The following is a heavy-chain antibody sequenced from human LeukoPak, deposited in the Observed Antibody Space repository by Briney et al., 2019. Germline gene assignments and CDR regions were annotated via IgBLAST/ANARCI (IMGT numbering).Heavy chain of an antibody. J-gene: IGHJ4*02. Sequence: GGSLRLSCAASGFTFSSYSMNWVRQAPGKGLEWVSSISSSSSYIYYADSVKGRFTISRDNAKNSLYLQMNSLRAEDTAVYYCARDNSIVVIPAAVDYWGQGTLVTVSS. CDR3: ARDNSIVVIPAAVDY. D-gene: IGHD2-2*01. CDR2: ISSSSSYI. V-gene: IGHV3-21*01. CDR1: GFTFSSYS.